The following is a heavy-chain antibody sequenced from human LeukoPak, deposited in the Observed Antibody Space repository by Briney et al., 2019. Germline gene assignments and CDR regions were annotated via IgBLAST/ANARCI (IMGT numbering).Heavy chain of an antibody. CDR3: ARVGATALFDY. CDR1: GYTFTSYG. D-gene: IGHD5-12*01. J-gene: IGHJ4*02. CDR2: IIPIFGTA. Sequence: SVKVSCKASGYTFTSYGISWVRQAPGQGLEWMGGIIPIFGTANYAQKFQGRVTITADESTSTAYMELSSLRSEDTAVYYCARVGATALFDYWGQGTPVTVSS. V-gene: IGHV1-69*13.